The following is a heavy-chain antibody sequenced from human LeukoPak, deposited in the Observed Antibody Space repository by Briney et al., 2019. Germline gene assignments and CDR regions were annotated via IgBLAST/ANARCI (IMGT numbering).Heavy chain of an antibody. CDR3: ARQPSLSYCSAGSCWFDL. CDR2: IYYSGST. V-gene: IGHV4-31*03. Sequence: PSETLSLTCTVSGGSISSGGYYWSWIRQHPGKGLEWIGYIYYSGSTYYNPSLKSRVTISVDTSKNQFSLKLRSVIAADTAVYYCARQPSLSYCSAGSCWFDLWGQGTLVTVSS. CDR1: GGSISSGGYY. D-gene: IGHD2-15*01. J-gene: IGHJ5*02.